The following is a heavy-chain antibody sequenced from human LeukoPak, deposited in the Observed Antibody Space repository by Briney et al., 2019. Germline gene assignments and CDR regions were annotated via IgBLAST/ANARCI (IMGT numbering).Heavy chain of an antibody. CDR1: GGSFSGYY. CDR3: ARGPYYDILTGYRALDY. Sequence: SETLSLTCAVYGGSFSGYYWSWIRQPPGKGLEWIGEINHSGSTNYNPSLKSRVTISVDTSKNQFSLKLSSVTAADTAVYYCARGPYYDILTGYRALDYWGQGTLVTVS. CDR2: INHSGST. D-gene: IGHD3-9*01. V-gene: IGHV4-34*01. J-gene: IGHJ4*02.